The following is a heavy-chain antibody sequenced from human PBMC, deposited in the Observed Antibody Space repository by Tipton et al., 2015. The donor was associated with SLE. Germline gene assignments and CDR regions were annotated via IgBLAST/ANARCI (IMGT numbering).Heavy chain of an antibody. D-gene: IGHD4-23*01. CDR3: ARAGGNSLALHV. J-gene: IGHJ3*01. CDR2: VYFNVRM. V-gene: IGHV4-31*03. Sequence: TLSLTCNVSGVSITSGGYYWTWIRPRPGTGPAWIGTVYFNVRMYYNPSLKSRMTMSLDTSKNQLSLKLSSMTAADTAVYFCARAGGNSLALHVWGQGTMVTVSS. CDR1: GVSITSGGYY.